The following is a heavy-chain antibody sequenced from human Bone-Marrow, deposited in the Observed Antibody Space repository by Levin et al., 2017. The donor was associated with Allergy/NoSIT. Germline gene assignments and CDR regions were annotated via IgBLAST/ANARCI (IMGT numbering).Heavy chain of an antibody. CDR1: GFVFHTYS. Sequence: PGGSLRLSCAASGFVFHTYSMSWVRQAPGKGLEWVSSITSSSSYIRYADAVKGRFTTSRDNANNLVFLQMNSLRAEDTAVYFCARWEDRQWLAPHGFDSWGQGILVTVSS. CDR2: ITSSSSYI. V-gene: IGHV3-21*06. D-gene: IGHD6-19*01. CDR3: ARWEDRQWLAPHGFDS. J-gene: IGHJ4*02.